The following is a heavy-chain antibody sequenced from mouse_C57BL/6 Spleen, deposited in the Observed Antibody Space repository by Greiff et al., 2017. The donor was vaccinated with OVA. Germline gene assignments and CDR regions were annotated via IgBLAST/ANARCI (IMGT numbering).Heavy chain of an antibody. J-gene: IGHJ4*01. CDR2: IHPNSGST. CDR3: ARGEYYGRDYYAMDY. Sequence: VQLQQPGAELVKPGASVKLSCKASGYTFTSYWMHWVKQRPGQGLEWIGMIHPNSGSTNYNEKFKSKATLTVDKSSSTAYMQLSSLTSEDSAVYYCARGEYYGRDYYAMDYWGQGTSVTVSS. V-gene: IGHV1-64*01. D-gene: IGHD1-1*01. CDR1: GYTFTSYW.